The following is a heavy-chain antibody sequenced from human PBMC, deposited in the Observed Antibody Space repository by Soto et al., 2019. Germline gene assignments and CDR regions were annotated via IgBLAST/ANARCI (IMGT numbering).Heavy chain of an antibody. V-gene: IGHV3-33*01. CDR2: IWYDGSNK. D-gene: IGHD3-16*01. CDR1: GFTFSSYG. Sequence: PGGSLRLSCAASGFTFSSYGMHWVRQAPGKGLEWVAVIWYDGSNKYYADSVKGRFTISRGNSKNTLYLQMNSLRAEDTAVYYCTRWTVVGTPGLGHYYYTMDVWGQGTTVTVSS. J-gene: IGHJ6*02. CDR3: TRWTVVGTPGLGHYYYTMDV.